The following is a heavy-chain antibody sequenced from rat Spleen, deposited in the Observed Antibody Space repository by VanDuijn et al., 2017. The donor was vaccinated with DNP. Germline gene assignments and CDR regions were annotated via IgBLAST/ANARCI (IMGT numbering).Heavy chain of an antibody. CDR1: GFTFSNYW. Sequence: EVQLVETGGDLVQPGRSLQLSCVASGFTFSNYWMFWVRQAPGKGLEWIASISSDGGSTSYSDSVKGRFTISRDNAEDTVYLQMNSLRSEDRATYYCVKDKWFYAMDAWGQGTSVTVSS. D-gene: IGHD1-1*01. V-gene: IGHV5-58*01. CDR2: ISSDGGST. J-gene: IGHJ4*01. CDR3: VKDKWFYAMDA.